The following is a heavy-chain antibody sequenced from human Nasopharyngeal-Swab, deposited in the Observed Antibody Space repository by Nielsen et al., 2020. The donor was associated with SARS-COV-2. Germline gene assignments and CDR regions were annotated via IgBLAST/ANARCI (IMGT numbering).Heavy chain of an antibody. J-gene: IGHJ4*02. CDR1: GGSISSYY. D-gene: IGHD3-3*01. CDR2: IYYSGST. Sequence: SETLSLTCTVSGGSISSYYWSWIRQPPGKGLEWIGYIYYSGSTNYNPSLKSRVTISVDTSKNQFSLKLSSVTAADTAVYYCASVEATDGPIYYFDYWGQGTLVTVSS. V-gene: IGHV4-59*08. CDR3: ASVEATDGPIYYFDY.